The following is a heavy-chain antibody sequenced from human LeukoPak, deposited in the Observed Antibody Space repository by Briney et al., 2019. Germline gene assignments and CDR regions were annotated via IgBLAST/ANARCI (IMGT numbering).Heavy chain of an antibody. Sequence: GGSLRLSCAASGFTFSSYGMHWVRQAPGKGLDWVAVISNDGSRKYYADSVKGRFTISRDNSKNTLSLQVSSLRTEDTAVYYCAKDRYSYAFEYSDSWGQGTLVTVSS. J-gene: IGHJ4*02. V-gene: IGHV3-30*18. CDR3: AKDRYSYAFEYSDS. CDR1: GFTFSSYG. D-gene: IGHD5-18*01. CDR2: ISNDGSRK.